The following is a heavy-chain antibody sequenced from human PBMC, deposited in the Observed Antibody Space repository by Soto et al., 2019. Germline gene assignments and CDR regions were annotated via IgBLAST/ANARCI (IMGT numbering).Heavy chain of an antibody. Sequence: EVQLVETGGGLIQPGGSLRLSCAASGFTVSSNHMSWVRQAPGKGLEWVSVLYSGGSTYYVDSVKGRFTISTDNSKNPLYVQMNSLRAEDTAVYYCARGGGYVAFDYWGQGTLVTVSS. CDR1: GFTVSSNH. CDR2: LYSGGST. V-gene: IGHV3-53*02. CDR3: ARGGGYVAFDY. J-gene: IGHJ4*02. D-gene: IGHD3-16*01.